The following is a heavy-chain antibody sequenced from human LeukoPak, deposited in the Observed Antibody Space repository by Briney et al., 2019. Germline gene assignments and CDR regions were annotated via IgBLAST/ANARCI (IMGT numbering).Heavy chain of an antibody. CDR1: GGSISSGGYY. J-gene: IGHJ4*02. CDR2: IYYSGST. D-gene: IGHD3-3*01. V-gene: IGHV4-31*03. Sequence: SQTLSLTCTVSGGSISSGGYYWSWIRQHPGKGLEWIGYIYYSGSTYYNPSLKSRVTISVDTSKNQISLKLSSVTAADTAVYYCARAGGFFSPFGYWGRGTLVTVSS. CDR3: ARAGGFFSPFGY.